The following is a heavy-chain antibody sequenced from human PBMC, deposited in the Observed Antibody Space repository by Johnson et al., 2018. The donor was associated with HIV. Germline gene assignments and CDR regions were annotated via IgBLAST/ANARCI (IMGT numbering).Heavy chain of an antibody. CDR2: IQYDGSNN. CDR1: GFTFSSYG. J-gene: IGHJ3*02. V-gene: IGHV3-30*02. Sequence: QVQLVESGGGMVQPGGSLRLSCAASGFTFSSYGMHWVRQAPGKGLEWMAFIQYDGSNNYYADSVKGRFTISRDNSKNTLYLQMNSLRPEDTAVYYCARAGSTGGWFGAFDIWGQGTMVTVSS. D-gene: IGHD6-19*01. CDR3: ARAGSTGGWFGAFDI.